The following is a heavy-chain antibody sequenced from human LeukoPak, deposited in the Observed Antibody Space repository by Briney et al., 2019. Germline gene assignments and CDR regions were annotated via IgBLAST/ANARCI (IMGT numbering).Heavy chain of an antibody. D-gene: IGHD2-15*01. J-gene: IGHJ6*03. CDR1: GFPFSRYD. CDR2: FCGCGGGQ. Sequence: QSGGSLRLSCAASGFPFSRYDKSWAREATGGGLEGVSAFCGCGGGQYYAGSVKGRFTISRDNTKNTLYLQINSLRAEDTAVYYCAKERRYCSGGSGFRILGYMDVWGKGTTVTVSS. V-gene: IGHV3-23*01. CDR3: AKERRYCSGGSGFRILGYMDV.